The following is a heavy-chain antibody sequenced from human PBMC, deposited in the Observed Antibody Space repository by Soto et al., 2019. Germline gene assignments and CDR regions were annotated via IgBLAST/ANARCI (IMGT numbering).Heavy chain of an antibody. CDR3: ARAQLRFLEWSHFDY. Sequence: SVKVSCKASGGTFSSYAISWVRQAPGQGLEWMGGIIPIFGTANYAQKFQGRVTITADESTSTAYMELSSLRSEDTAVYYCARAQLRFLEWSHFDYWGQGTLVTAPQ. J-gene: IGHJ4*02. CDR1: GGTFSSYA. CDR2: IIPIFGTA. V-gene: IGHV1-69*13. D-gene: IGHD3-3*01.